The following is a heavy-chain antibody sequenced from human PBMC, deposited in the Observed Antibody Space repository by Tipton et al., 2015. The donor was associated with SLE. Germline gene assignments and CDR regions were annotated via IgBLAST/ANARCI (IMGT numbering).Heavy chain of an antibody. CDR3: ARLGYSSSWTDY. V-gene: IGHV4-34*01. CDR1: GGSFSGYY. Sequence: TLSLTCVVYGGSFSGYYWGWIRQPPGKGLEWIGSIYYSGSTYYNPSLKSRVTISVDTSKNQFSLKLSSVTAADTAVYYCARLGYSSSWTDYWGQGTLVTVSS. D-gene: IGHD6-13*01. J-gene: IGHJ4*02. CDR2: IYYSGST.